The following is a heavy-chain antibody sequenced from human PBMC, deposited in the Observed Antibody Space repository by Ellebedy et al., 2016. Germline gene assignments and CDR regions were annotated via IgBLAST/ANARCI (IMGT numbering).Heavy chain of an antibody. D-gene: IGHD3-10*01. CDR1: GFIFNNYN. Sequence: GESLKISXAASGFIFNNYNMNWVRQAPGKGLEWVASITTSGTYIYYAHSVTGRFTISRDNSKNTVFLQMTSLRAEDTARYYCTKNGFGSGSYFYFDSWGQGALVTVA. V-gene: IGHV3-21*04. CDR3: TKNGFGSGSYFYFDS. J-gene: IGHJ4*02. CDR2: ITTSGTYI.